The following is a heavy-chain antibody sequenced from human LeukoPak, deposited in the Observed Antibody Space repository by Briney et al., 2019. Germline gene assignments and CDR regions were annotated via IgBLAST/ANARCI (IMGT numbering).Heavy chain of an antibody. Sequence: SETLSLTCTVSGGSISGNYWNWIRQSPGKGLEWIGYISDRGGTNYNPSLKSRVIMSLDTSKNQFSLKLTSVTTADTAVYYCARAPRGGAVASFDYWGQGTLVTVSS. D-gene: IGHD6-19*01. CDR2: ISDRGGT. J-gene: IGHJ4*02. CDR1: GGSISGNY. V-gene: IGHV4-59*01. CDR3: ARAPRGGAVASFDY.